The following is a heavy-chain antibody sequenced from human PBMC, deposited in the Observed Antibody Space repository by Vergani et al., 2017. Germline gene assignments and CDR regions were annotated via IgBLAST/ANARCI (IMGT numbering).Heavy chain of an antibody. Sequence: QVQLQESGPGLVKPSETLSLTCTVSGGSVSSGSYYWSWIRQPAGKGLEWIGYIYYSGSTNYNPSLKSRVTISVDTSKNQFSLKLSSVTAADTAVYYCARDAAYYDILTGYENYFDYWGQGTLVTVSS. CDR2: IYYSGST. V-gene: IGHV4-61*10. CDR1: GGSVSSGSYY. CDR3: ARDAAYYDILTGYENYFDY. D-gene: IGHD3-9*01. J-gene: IGHJ4*02.